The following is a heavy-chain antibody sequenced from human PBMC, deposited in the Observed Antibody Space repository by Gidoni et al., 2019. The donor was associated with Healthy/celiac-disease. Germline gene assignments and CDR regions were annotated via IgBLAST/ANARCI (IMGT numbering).Heavy chain of an antibody. V-gene: IGHV4-59*08. CDR1: SYY. CDR3: ARQGYYYDSSGSDY. Sequence: SYYWSWIRQPPGKGLEWIGYIYYSGSTDYNPSLKSRVTISVDTSKNQFSLKLSSVTAADTAVYYCARQGYYYDSSGSDYWGQGTLVTVSS. CDR2: IYYSGST. D-gene: IGHD3-22*01. J-gene: IGHJ4*02.